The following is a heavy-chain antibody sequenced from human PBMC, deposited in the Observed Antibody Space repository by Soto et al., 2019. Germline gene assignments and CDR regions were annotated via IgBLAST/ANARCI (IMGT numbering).Heavy chain of an antibody. CDR3: ARVGLEWELLEFDY. CDR1: CYTYVLLY. D-gene: IGHD1-26*01. CDR2: ISAYNGNT. V-gene: IGHV1-18*01. J-gene: IGHJ4*02. Sequence: ASVTVSFTASCYTYVLLYITWVRQAPAQGLEWMGWISAYNGNTNYAQKLQGRVTMTTDTSTSTAYMELRSLRSDDTAVYYCARVGLEWELLEFDYRGQGTLVNLSP.